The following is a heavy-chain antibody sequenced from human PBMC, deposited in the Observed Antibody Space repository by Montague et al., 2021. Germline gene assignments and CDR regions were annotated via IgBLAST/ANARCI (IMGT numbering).Heavy chain of an antibody. CDR3: AVPNPYHYYAMDV. D-gene: IGHD1-14*01. J-gene: IGHJ6*02. CDR1: GASISDNY. V-gene: IGHV4-59*01. CDR2: INYSRST. Sequence: SETLSLTCSVSGASISDNYWSWIWQPPGKGLEWIGYINYSRSTNYNPSLTSRVTISVDTSKNQFSLKLNSVTAADTAFYYCAVPNPYHYYAMDVWGQGTTVTVSS.